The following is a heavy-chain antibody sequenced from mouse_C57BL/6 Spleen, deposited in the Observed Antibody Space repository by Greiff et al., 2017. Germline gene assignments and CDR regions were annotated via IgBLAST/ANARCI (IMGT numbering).Heavy chain of an antibody. CDR1: GYTFTSYG. Sequence: VQLQQSGAELARPGASVKLSCKASGYTFTSYGISWVKQRTGQGLEWIGEIYPRSGNTYYNEKFKGKATLTAYKSSSTAYMGLRSLTSEDSAVYFCARCYYYGSSYVLAMDYWGQGTSVTVSS. D-gene: IGHD1-1*01. V-gene: IGHV1-81*01. CDR3: ARCYYYGSSYVLAMDY. J-gene: IGHJ4*01. CDR2: IYPRSGNT.